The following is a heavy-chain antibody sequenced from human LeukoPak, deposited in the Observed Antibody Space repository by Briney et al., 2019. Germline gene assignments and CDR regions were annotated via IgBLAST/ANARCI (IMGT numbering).Heavy chain of an antibody. CDR2: IKPGGTTK. CDR1: GFPFSSYS. Sequence: GGSLRLSCAASGFPFSSYSMTWVRQAPGKGLEWVANIKPGGTTKFYVDSVKGRFTISRDNALNSLYLQMNSLRAEDTAIYYCARSIPYGTTWYGRSDYWGQGTLVTVSS. D-gene: IGHD6-13*01. CDR3: ARSIPYGTTWYGRSDY. J-gene: IGHJ4*02. V-gene: IGHV3-7*03.